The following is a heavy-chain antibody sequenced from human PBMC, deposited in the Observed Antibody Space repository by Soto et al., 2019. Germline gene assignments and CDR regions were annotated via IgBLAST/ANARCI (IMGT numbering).Heavy chain of an antibody. V-gene: IGHV3-23*01. CDR3: AKVLYGDSRYYYYYYMDV. J-gene: IGHJ6*03. CDR2: ISGSGGST. D-gene: IGHD4-17*01. CDR1: GFTFSSYA. Sequence: GGSLRLSCAASGFTFSSYAMSWVRQAPGKGLEWVSAISGSGGSTYYADSVKGRFTISRDNSKNTLYLQMNSLRAEDNAVYYCAKVLYGDSRYYYYYYMDVWGKGTTVTVSS.